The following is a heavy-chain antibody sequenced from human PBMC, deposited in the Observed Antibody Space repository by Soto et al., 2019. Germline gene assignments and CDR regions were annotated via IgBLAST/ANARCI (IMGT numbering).Heavy chain of an antibody. CDR1: GYTFTSYA. J-gene: IGHJ6*02. V-gene: IGHV1-3*01. CDR2: INAGNGNT. CDR3: ARDLRDYGDYETSLGMDV. Sequence: ASVKVSCKASGYTFTSYAMHWVRQAPGQRLEWMRWINAGNGNTKYSQKFQGRVTITRDTSTSTAYMELRSLRSDDTAVYYCARDLRDYGDYETSLGMDVWGQGTTVTLSS. D-gene: IGHD4-17*01.